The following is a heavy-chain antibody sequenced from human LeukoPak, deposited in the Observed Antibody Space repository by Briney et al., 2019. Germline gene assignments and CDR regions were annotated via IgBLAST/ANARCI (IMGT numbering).Heavy chain of an antibody. D-gene: IGHD1-1*01. J-gene: IGHJ4*02. Sequence: ASVRVSCKASGYTFSSYDINWVRQASGQRLEWMGWINPHSGNTVYAPRFQDRVTITRDTSKSSVYMELDSLRSEDTAVYYCARGGTTPTDFWGQGTLISVFS. V-gene: IGHV1-8*02. CDR2: INPHSGNT. CDR3: ARGGTTPTDF. CDR1: GYTFSSYD.